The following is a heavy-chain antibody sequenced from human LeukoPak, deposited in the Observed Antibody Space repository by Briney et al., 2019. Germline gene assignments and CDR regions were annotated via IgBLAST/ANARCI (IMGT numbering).Heavy chain of an antibody. V-gene: IGHV1-46*01. CDR3: ARDLDP. J-gene: IGHJ5*02. CDR2: INPSGGST. Sequence: ASVKVSCKASGGTFSSYAISWVRQAPGQGLEWMGIINPSGGSTSYPQKFQGRVTMTRDTSTSTVYMELSSLRSEDTAVYYCARDLDPWGQGTLVTVSS. CDR1: GGTFSSYA.